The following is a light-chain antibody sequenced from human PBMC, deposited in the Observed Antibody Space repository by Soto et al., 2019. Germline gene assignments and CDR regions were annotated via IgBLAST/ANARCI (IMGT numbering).Light chain of an antibody. J-gene: IGKJ1*01. CDR3: QQDGSSPTWT. CDR2: GAS. CDR1: QSVSSSY. Sequence: EIVLTQSPGTLSLSPGERATLSCRASQSVSSSYLAWYQQKPGQAPRLLIYGASSRATGIPDRFSGSGSGTDFTLTISRLEPADFAVYYCQQDGSSPTWTFGQGTKVDIK. V-gene: IGKV3-20*01.